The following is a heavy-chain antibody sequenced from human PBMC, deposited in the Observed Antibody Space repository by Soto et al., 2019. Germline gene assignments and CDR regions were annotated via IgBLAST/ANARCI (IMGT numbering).Heavy chain of an antibody. CDR3: ARDRELWFMSYYFDY. V-gene: IGHV3-30-3*01. CDR2: ISYDGSNK. J-gene: IGHJ4*02. CDR1: GFTFSSYA. Sequence: GGSLRLSCAASGFTFSSYAMHWVRQAPGKGLEWVAVISYDGSNKYYADSVKGRFTISRDNSKNTLYLQMNSLRAEDTAVYYCARDRELWFMSYYFDYWGQGTLVTVSS. D-gene: IGHD5-18*01.